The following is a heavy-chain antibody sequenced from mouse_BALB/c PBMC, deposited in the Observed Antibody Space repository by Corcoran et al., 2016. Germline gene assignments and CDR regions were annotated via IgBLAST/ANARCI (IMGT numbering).Heavy chain of an antibody. V-gene: IGHV1-26*01. D-gene: IGHD1-1*02. CDR3: ARDGDWYFDV. J-gene: IGHJ1*01. CDR1: GYTFTDYY. Sequence: EVQLQQSGPELVKPGASVKMSCKASGYTFTDYYMKWVKQSHGKSHEWIGDINPNNGDTGYNQKFKGKATLTVDKSSSTASMQLNSLTSEDSAVYYCARDGDWYFDVWGAGTTVTVSS. CDR2: INPNNGDT.